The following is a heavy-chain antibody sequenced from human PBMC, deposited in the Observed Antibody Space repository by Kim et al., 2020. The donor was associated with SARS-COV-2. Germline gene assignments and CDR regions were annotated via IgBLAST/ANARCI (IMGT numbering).Heavy chain of an antibody. D-gene: IGHD3-10*01. V-gene: IGHV4-39*07. CDR1: GGSISSSSYY. J-gene: IGHJ6*02. Sequence: SETLSLTCTVSGGSISSSSYYWGWIRQPPGKGLEWIGSIYYSGSTYYNPSLKSRVTISVDTSKNQFSLKLSSVTAADTAVYYCARVTESIRGVTDYYYGMDVWGQGTTVTVSS. CDR2: IYYSGST. CDR3: ARVTESIRGVTDYYYGMDV.